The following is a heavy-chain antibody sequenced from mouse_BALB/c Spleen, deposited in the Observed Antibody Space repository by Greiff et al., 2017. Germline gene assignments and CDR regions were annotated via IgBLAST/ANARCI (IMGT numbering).Heavy chain of an antibody. CDR2: ISSGGSYT. CDR1: GFTFSSYT. D-gene: IGHD1-1*01. CDR3: TRAYYGSD. J-gene: IGHJ2*01. Sequence: EVKLVESGGGLVKPGGSLKLSCAASGFTFSSYTMSWVRQTPEKRLEWVATISSGGSYTYYPDSVKGRFTISRDNAKNTLYLQMSSLKSEDTAMYYCTRAYYGSDWGQGTTLTVSA. V-gene: IGHV5-6-4*01.